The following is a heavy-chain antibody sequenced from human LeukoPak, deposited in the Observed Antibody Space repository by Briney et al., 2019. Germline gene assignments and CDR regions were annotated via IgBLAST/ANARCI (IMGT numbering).Heavy chain of an antibody. Sequence: GGSLRLSCAASGFTFSSYGMHWVRQAPGKGLEWVAVIWYDGSNKYYADSVKGRFTISRDNSKNTLYLQMNSLRAEDTAVYYCAKDGGVPAAITWRRTYYMDVWGKATTVTVSS. D-gene: IGHD2-2*02. CDR1: GFTFSSYG. V-gene: IGHV3-33*06. CDR2: IWYDGSNK. J-gene: IGHJ6*03. CDR3: AKDGGVPAAITWRRTYYMDV.